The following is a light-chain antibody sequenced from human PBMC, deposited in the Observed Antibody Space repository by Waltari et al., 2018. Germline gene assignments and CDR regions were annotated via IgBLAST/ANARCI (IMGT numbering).Light chain of an antibody. V-gene: IGLV2-8*01. J-gene: IGLJ2*01. CDR2: GVS. Sequence: QSALTQPPSASGSPGQSVTISCTGTSRDVRGYNYVSWYQQHPGKAPKLMIYGVSKRPSGVPDRFSGSKSGNTASLTVSGLQAEDEADYYCSSYAGSNNLVFGGGTKLTVL. CDR3: SSYAGSNNLV. CDR1: SRDVRGYNY.